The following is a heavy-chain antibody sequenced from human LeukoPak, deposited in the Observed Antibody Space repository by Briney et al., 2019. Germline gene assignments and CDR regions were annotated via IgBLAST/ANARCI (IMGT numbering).Heavy chain of an antibody. Sequence: SVKVSCKASGGTFSSYAISWVRQAPGQGLEWMGGIIPIFGTANYAQEFQGRVTITADKSTSTAYMELSSLRSEDTAVYYCAPTYYYGSGSYGPFDYWGQGTLVTVSS. V-gene: IGHV1-69*06. CDR3: APTYYYGSGSYGPFDY. J-gene: IGHJ4*02. CDR2: IIPIFGTA. CDR1: GGTFSSYA. D-gene: IGHD3-10*01.